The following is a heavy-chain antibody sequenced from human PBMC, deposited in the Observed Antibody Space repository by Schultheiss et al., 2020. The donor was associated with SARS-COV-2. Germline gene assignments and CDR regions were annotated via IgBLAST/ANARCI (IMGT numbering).Heavy chain of an antibody. V-gene: IGHV3-33*01. J-gene: IGHJ4*02. D-gene: IGHD2-2*01. CDR2: IWYDGSNK. CDR1: GFTFSSYG. Sequence: GESLKISCAASGFTFSSYGMHWVRQAPGKGLEWVAVIWYDGSNKYYADSVKGRFTISRDNSKNTLYLQMNSLRAEDTAVYYCARGSPYCSSTSCYFDYWGQGTLVTVSS. CDR3: ARGSPYCSSTSCYFDY.